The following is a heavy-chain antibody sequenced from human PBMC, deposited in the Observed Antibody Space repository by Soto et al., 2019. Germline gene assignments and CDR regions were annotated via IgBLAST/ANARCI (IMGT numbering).Heavy chain of an antibody. CDR3: AKDSMGRALHLGPQNYYGLDV. V-gene: IGHV3-23*01. J-gene: IGHJ6*02. D-gene: IGHD3-16*01. Sequence: GWSLRLSWAACGFTFRSYAMSWARQAPGQGLEWVSGIGGSGDSTHYADSVKGRFTISRDTSRDTLYLQMNSLRGEDTAVYYCAKDSMGRALHLGPQNYYGLDVWRQGTAVTVSS. CDR1: GFTFRSYA. CDR2: IGGSGDST.